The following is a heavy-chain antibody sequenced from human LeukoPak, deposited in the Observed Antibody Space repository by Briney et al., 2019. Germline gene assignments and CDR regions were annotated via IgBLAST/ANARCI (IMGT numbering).Heavy chain of an antibody. CDR3: AREAGRAFDI. J-gene: IGHJ3*02. Sequence: SETLSLTCAVSGGSISSGGYSWSWLRQPPGTGLEWIGYIYHSGSTYYNPSLKSRVTISVDRSKSQFSLKLSSVTAADTAVYYCAREAGRAFDIWGQGTMVTVSS. CDR2: IYHSGST. V-gene: IGHV4-30-2*01. CDR1: GGSISSGGYS.